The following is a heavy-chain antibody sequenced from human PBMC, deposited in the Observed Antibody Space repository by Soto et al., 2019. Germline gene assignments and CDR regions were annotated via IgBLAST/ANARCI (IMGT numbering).Heavy chain of an antibody. Sequence: SETLSLTCTVSGASISGFYWSWIRKSAGKGLEWIGRTYATGTTDYNPSLKSRVMMSVDTSKKQFSLKLRSVTAADTAVYYCVRDGTKTLRDWFDPWGQGISVTVSS. V-gene: IGHV4-4*07. CDR1: GASISGFY. CDR2: TYATGTT. D-gene: IGHD1-1*01. J-gene: IGHJ5*02. CDR3: VRDGTKTLRDWFDP.